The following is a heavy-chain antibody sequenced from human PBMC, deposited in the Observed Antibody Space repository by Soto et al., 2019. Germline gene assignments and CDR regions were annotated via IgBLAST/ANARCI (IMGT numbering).Heavy chain of an antibody. D-gene: IGHD6-13*01. CDR3: ARYRREAGAGYTLDN. Sequence: PSETLSLTCTVSGGSISSNYWTWIRQPPGKGLEWIGYVYNIGITNYNTSLKSRVTISEDTSKSQFSLKVNSMTAADTAVYYCARYRREAGAGYTLDNWGQGILVTVSS. CDR1: GGSISSNY. CDR2: VYNIGIT. V-gene: IGHV4-59*01. J-gene: IGHJ4*02.